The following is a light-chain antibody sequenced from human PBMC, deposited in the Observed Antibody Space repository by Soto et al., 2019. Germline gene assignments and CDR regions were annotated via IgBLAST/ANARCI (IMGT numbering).Light chain of an antibody. CDR1: QSVSSN. CDR2: GAS. V-gene: IGKV3-15*01. CDR3: QQYNNWPWT. J-gene: IGKJ1*01. Sequence: EIVMTQSPATLSVSPGERATLSCRASQSVSSNLAWYQQKPGQAPRLLIYGASTRATGIPARFSGSGSGTEFNLTISSLQSEDFAVYYCQQYNNWPWTFGQGTKV.